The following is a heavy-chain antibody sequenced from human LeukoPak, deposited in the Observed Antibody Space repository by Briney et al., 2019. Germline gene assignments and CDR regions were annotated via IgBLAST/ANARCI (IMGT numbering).Heavy chain of an antibody. D-gene: IGHD3-9*01. CDR3: ARVSGYFDWLLGRSGYYYMDV. CDR1: GGTFSSYA. Sequence: GASVKVSCKASGGTFSSYAISWVRQAPGQGLEWMGGIIPIFGTANYAQKFQGRVTITADKSTSTAYMELSSLRSEDTAVYYCARVSGYFDWLLGRSGYYYMDVWGKGTTVTVSS. J-gene: IGHJ6*03. V-gene: IGHV1-69*06. CDR2: IIPIFGTA.